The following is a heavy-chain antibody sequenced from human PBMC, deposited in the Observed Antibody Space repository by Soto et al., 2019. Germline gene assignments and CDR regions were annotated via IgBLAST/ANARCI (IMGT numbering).Heavy chain of an antibody. V-gene: IGHV4-39*01. CDR3: ARSSSRSVRPFESVDTLAG. D-gene: IGHD2-15*01. J-gene: IGHJ4*02. Sequence: SETLSLTCTVSGDSMYSTSYYWAWIRQPPGKGLEWIGSMYYSGSTQYNPSLKSRVTMSVDTSKNQFYLKLSSLTAADTAVYYCARSSSRSVRPFESVDTLAGWGQRTTDTVSS. CDR1: GDSMYSTSYY. CDR2: MYYSGST.